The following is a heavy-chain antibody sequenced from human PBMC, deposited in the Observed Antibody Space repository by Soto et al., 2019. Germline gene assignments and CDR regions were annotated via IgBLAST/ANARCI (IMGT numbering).Heavy chain of an antibody. CDR2: INHSGST. J-gene: IGHJ4*02. D-gene: IGHD1-7*01. CDR1: GGSFNGFY. Sequence: ILSLPFPVYGGSFNGFYWGWIRQPPGKGLEWIGEINHSGSTNYNPSLKSRVTISVDTSKNQFSLKLSSVTAADTAVYYCARVNYFSGCYWGQGTPVTVSS. CDR3: ARVNYFSGCY. V-gene: IGHV4-34*01.